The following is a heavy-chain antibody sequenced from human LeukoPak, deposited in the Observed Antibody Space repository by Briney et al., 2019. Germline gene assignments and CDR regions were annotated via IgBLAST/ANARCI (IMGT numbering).Heavy chain of an antibody. V-gene: IGHV3-48*02. D-gene: IGHD6-19*01. J-gene: IGHJ4*02. CDR3: ARSLIAVAFPGDY. CDR1: GFTFSSYS. Sequence: PGGSLRLSCAASGFTFSSYSMNWLPEAPEKGLEWVSYISSSSSTIYYADSVKGRFTISRDNAKNSLYLQMNSLRDEDTALYCCARSLIAVAFPGDYWGQGTLVTVPS. CDR2: ISSSSSTI.